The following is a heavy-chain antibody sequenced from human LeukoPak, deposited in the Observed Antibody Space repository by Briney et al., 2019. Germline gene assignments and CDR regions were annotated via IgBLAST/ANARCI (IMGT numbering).Heavy chain of an antibody. CDR2: IKPNSGDT. CDR3: VRDRPHNWFDP. V-gene: IGHV1-2*02. Sequence: ASVKVSCKASGYTFTGYYMHWVRQAPGQGLEWMGLIKPNSGDTKYAQKFQGRVTMTRDTSITTAYMELSSLRSDDTALYYCVRDRPHNWFDPWGQGTLVTVSS. J-gene: IGHJ5*02. CDR1: GYTFTGYY.